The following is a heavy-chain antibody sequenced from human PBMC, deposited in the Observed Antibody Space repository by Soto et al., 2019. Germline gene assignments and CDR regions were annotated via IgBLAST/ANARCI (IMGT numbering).Heavy chain of an antibody. CDR2: SYYSGST. CDR3: ARAGGLGAVAVDY. CDR1: GGSMSSSIYY. V-gene: IGHV4-39*07. J-gene: IGHJ4*02. D-gene: IGHD6-19*01. Sequence: SETLSLTCTVSGGSMSSSIYYWGWIRQPPGKGLEWIGSSYYSGSTYYNPSLKSRVTISVDTSKNHFSLKLSSVTAADTAVYYCARAGGLGAVAVDYWGQGTLVTVSS.